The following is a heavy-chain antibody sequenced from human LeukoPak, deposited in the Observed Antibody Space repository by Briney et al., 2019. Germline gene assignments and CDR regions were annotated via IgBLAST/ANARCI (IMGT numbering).Heavy chain of an antibody. Sequence: GGPLSLSCALSRFTFSIYSMNGVRHAPDGGQEWVSVKSYGGSNKFYAHSVKGRFTVSRDNSKNTLYLQVISRRAEDTAVFYCAGGQFRFSDYDGSAFDYWGQGTLVTVSS. J-gene: IGHJ4*02. CDR3: AGGQFRFSDYDGSAFDY. D-gene: IGHD3-22*01. V-gene: IGHV3-30*04. CDR1: RFTFSIYS. CDR2: KSYGGSNK.